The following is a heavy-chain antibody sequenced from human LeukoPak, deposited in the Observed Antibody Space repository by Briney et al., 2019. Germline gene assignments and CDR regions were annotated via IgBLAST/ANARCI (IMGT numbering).Heavy chain of an antibody. V-gene: IGHV3-53*01. CDR3: ARGVEPLAANTLAY. CDR2: LYSDGNT. J-gene: IGHJ4*02. Sequence: GGSLRLFCAASGFTVTTNDMTWVRQAPGKGLEWVSVLYSDGNTKYADSVQGRFTISRDNSKNTLYLEMNSLSPDDTAVYYCARGVEPLAANTLAYWGQGTLVTVSS. CDR1: GFTVTTND. D-gene: IGHD1-14*01.